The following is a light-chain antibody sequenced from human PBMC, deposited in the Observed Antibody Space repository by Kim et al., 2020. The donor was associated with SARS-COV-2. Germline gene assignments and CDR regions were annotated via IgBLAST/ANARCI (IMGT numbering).Light chain of an antibody. J-gene: IGLJ3*02. CDR3: QSYDDSNQV. CDR2: EDN. Sequence: GKTVTISCTRSSGSIASTYVQWYQQRPGSAPTTVIYEDNQRPSGVPARFSGSIDSSSNSASLTISGLKTEDEADYFCQSYDDSNQVFGGGTQLTVL. V-gene: IGLV6-57*03. CDR1: SGSIASTY.